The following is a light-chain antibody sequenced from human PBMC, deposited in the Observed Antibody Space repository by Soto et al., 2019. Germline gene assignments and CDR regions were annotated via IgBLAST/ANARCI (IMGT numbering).Light chain of an antibody. J-gene: IGKJ1*01. CDR3: QQYNNWPWT. V-gene: IGKV3-15*01. CDR1: QSVSNSY. Sequence: EIVLTQSPGTLSLSPGQRATLSCMASQSVSNSYLAWYQHRPGQSPRLLVYGASTRATGIPARFSGSGSGTEFTLTISSLQSEDFAVYYCQQYNNWPWTFGQGTKVDVK. CDR2: GAS.